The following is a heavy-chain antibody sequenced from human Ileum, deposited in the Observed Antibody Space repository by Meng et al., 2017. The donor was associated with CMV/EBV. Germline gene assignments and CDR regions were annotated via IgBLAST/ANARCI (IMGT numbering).Heavy chain of an antibody. J-gene: IGHJ4*02. CDR2: FGPEDGET. CDR3: AAEVVDNNSGYYSFDY. CDR1: GYTLSDLS. Sequence: QVQLVQSGAEVKKPEASVKVSCKVSGYTLSDLSMHWVRQAPGKGLEWMGGFGPEDGETIYAQNFQGRVTMSGDTSTDTVYMELSSLRSEDTAVYYCAAEVVDNNSGYYSFDYWGQGTLVTVSS. V-gene: IGHV1-24*01. D-gene: IGHD3-22*01.